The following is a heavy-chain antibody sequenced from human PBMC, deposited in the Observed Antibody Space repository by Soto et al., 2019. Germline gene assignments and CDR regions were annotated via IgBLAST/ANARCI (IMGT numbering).Heavy chain of an antibody. V-gene: IGHV4-39*01. CDR3: ARHELASGGSFNWFDP. CDR1: GGSISSSSYY. J-gene: IGHJ5*02. Sequence: QLQLQESGPGLVKPSETLSLTCTVSGGSISSSSYYWGWIRQPPGKGLEWIGRIYYSGSTYYNPSLKSRVTISVDTSKNQFPLKLSSVTAADTAVYYCARHELASGGSFNWFDPWGQGTLVTVSS. CDR2: IYYSGST. D-gene: IGHD2-15*01.